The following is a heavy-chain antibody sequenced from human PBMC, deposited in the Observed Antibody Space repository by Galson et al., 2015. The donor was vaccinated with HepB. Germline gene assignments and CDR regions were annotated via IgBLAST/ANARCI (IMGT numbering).Heavy chain of an antibody. CDR1: GYSFTSYW. Sequence: QSGAEVKKPGESLKISCKGSGYSFTSYWIGWERQMPGKGLVLIWIIYPGDSDTRYSPYFQGQVTISADKSISTAYLQWSSLKASDTAMYYCARTVKDCSSTSCYTGFHHYYGMDVWGQGTTVTVSS. V-gene: IGHV5-51*03. J-gene: IGHJ6*02. D-gene: IGHD2-2*02. CDR2: IYPGDSDT. CDR3: ARTVKDCSSTSCYTGFHHYYGMDV.